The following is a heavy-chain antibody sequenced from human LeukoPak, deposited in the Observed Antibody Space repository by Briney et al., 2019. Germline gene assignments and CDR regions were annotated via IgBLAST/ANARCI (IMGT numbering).Heavy chain of an antibody. CDR1: GFTFSNYW. D-gene: IGHD3-16*02. J-gene: IGHJ6*02. V-gene: IGHV3-7*03. CDR3: SKDISAGGLDV. Sequence: PGGSLRLSCVASGFTFSNYWMSWARQAPGKGLEWVANIMKDGSSNHYADSVKGRFTIFRDNAKNSMYLQMNSLRIEDTALYYCSKDISAGGLDVWGPGTPVTVSS. CDR2: IMKDGSSN.